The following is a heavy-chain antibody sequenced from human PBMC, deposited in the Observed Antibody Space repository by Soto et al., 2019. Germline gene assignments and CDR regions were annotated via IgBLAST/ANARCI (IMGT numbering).Heavy chain of an antibody. J-gene: IGHJ6*03. CDR3: ARGRVFWSGYQYYYMDV. V-gene: IGHV1-8*01. CDR2: MNPNSGNT. Sequence: SVYGSCKTSAYSFTSYDVNWVRQATGQGHEWMGWMNPNSGNTGYAQKFQGRVTMTRNTSISTAYMELSSLRSEDTAVYYCARGRVFWSGYQYYYMDVWGKGTTVTVSS. D-gene: IGHD3-3*01. CDR1: AYSFTSYD.